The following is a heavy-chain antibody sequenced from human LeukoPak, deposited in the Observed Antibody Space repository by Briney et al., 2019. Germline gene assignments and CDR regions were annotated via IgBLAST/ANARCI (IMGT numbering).Heavy chain of an antibody. V-gene: IGHV4-59*12. D-gene: IGHD2-2*01. CDR3: ARPLLQLPYHYYGMDV. CDR2: IYHSGST. CDR1: GGSISTYY. Sequence: SETLSLTCTVSGGSISTYYWNWIRQPPGKGLEWIGYIYHSGSTNYNPSLKSRVTISVDTSKNQFSLKLSSVTAADTAVYYCARPLLQLPYHYYGMDVWGQGTTVTVSS. J-gene: IGHJ6*02.